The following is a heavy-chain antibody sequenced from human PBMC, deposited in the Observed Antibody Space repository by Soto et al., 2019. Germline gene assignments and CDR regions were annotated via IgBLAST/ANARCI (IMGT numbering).Heavy chain of an antibody. CDR1: GGSFSGYY. J-gene: IGHJ4*02. V-gene: IGHV4-34*01. CDR2: INHSGST. CDR3: ARDKITGLFDY. Sequence: SETLSLTCAVYGGSFSGYYWSWIRQPPGKGLEWIGEINHSGSTNYNPSLKSRVTISVDTSKNQFSLKLTSVTAADTAVYYCARDKITGLFDYWGQGTLVTVST. D-gene: IGHD2-8*02.